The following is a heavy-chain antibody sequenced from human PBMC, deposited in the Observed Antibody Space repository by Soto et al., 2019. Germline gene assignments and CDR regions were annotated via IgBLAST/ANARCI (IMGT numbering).Heavy chain of an antibody. CDR3: ATRSPEDPFDI. CDR2: IYEGGNT. J-gene: IGHJ3*02. V-gene: IGHV4-30-2*01. Sequence: WSWTRQPPGKGLQWIGHIYEGGNTYYTPSLESRVAISTDKSKNQFSLRLSSVTAADTAVYYCATRSPEDPFDIWGQAPIVT.